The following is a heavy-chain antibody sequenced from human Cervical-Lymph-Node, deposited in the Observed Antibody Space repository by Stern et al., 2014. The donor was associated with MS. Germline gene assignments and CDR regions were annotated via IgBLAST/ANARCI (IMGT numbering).Heavy chain of an antibody. J-gene: IGHJ4*01. CDR3: ARDKGMFFL. Sequence: QLQLQESGQGLVKPSETLSLTCTGSGCSITNYYWSWIRQPPGKGLEWSGYIYYSGSTNYNPSLKSRVTISVDTSKNQFSLKLSSVTAADTAVYYCARDKGMFFLWGQGTLVTVSS. CDR2: IYYSGST. D-gene: IGHD2/OR15-2a*01. V-gene: IGHV4-59*01. CDR1: GCSITNYY.